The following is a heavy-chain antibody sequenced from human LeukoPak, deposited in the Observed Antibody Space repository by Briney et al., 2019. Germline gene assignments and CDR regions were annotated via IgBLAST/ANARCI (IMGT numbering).Heavy chain of an antibody. CDR2: IWYDGSNK. J-gene: IGHJ6*02. V-gene: IGHV3-33*06. Sequence: GGSLRLSCAASGFTFSSYGMHWVRQAPGKGLEWVAVIWYDGSNKYYADSVKGRFTISRDNSKNTLYLQMNSLRAEDTAVYYCAKDLSRLYYFYPMDVWGQGTTVTVSS. CDR3: AKDLSRLYYFYPMDV. CDR1: GFTFSSYG.